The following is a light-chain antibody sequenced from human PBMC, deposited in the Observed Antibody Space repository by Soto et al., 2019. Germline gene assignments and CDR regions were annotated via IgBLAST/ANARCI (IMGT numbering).Light chain of an antibody. V-gene: IGKV3-20*01. CDR1: QSVSNN. J-gene: IGKJ1*01. Sequence: ERVMTQSPATLSVSPGERATLSCRASQSVSNNLAWYQQKLGQAPRLLIYGASSRATGIPDRFSGSGSGTDFTLTISRLEPEDFAVYYCQQYGSSPRTFGQGTKV. CDR3: QQYGSSPRT. CDR2: GAS.